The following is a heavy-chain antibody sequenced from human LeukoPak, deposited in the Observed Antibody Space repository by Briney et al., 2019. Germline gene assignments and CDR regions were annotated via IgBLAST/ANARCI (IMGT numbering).Heavy chain of an antibody. CDR2: IRKKGYGETT. J-gene: IGHJ4*02. Sequence: PGGSLRLSCAASGFSITDWPLSWVRQAPGEGLEFVSFIRKKGYGETTDYAASVRGRFTISRDDAKSTAYLQMNSLEIEDTALYYCSRGLHDYGDSNYYFDQWGRGTRSPSPQ. CDR1: GFSITDWP. D-gene: IGHD4-17*01. CDR3: SRGLHDYGDSNYYFDQ. V-gene: IGHV3-49*02.